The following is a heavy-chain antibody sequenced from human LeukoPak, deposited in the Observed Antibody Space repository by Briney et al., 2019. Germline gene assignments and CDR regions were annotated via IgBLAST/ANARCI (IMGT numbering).Heavy chain of an antibody. CDR1: GYTFTAYY. CDR3: ARAYYDVLTGHAY. J-gene: IGHJ4*02. V-gene: IGHV1-2*02. D-gene: IGHD3-9*01. CDR2: IDPNSGGT. Sequence: ASVKVSCKASGYTFTAYYIHWVRQAPGQGLEWMGWIDPNSGGTNYAQKFQGRVTMTRDTSISTAYMELSRLRSDDTAVYYCARAYYDVLTGHAYWGQGTLVTVSS.